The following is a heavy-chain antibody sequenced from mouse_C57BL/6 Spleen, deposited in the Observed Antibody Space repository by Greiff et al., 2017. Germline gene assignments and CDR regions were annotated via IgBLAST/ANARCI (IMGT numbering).Heavy chain of an antibody. V-gene: IGHV5-4*01. D-gene: IGHD2-2*01. CDR2: ISDGGSYT. Sequence: EVKLMESGGGLVKPGGSLKLSCAASGFTFSSYAMSWVRQTPEKRLEWVATISDGGSYTYYPDNVKGRFTISRDNAKNNLYLQMSHLKSEDTAMYYCARDLGYGWFAYWGQGTLVTVSA. J-gene: IGHJ3*01. CDR3: ARDLGYGWFAY. CDR1: GFTFSSYA.